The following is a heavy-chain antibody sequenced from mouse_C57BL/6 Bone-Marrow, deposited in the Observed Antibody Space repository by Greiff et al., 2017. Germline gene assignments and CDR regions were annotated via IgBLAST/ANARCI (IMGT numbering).Heavy chain of an antibody. Sequence: VQLKESGAELVRPGASVKLSCTASGFNIKDDYMHWVKQRPEQGLEWIGWIDPENGDTEYASKFPGKATITADTASNTAYLQLSSLTSEDTAVYYCTTAITTVSRGYAMDYWGQGTSVTVSS. CDR3: TTAITTVSRGYAMDY. CDR1: GFNIKDDY. V-gene: IGHV14-4*01. J-gene: IGHJ4*01. CDR2: IDPENGDT. D-gene: IGHD1-1*01.